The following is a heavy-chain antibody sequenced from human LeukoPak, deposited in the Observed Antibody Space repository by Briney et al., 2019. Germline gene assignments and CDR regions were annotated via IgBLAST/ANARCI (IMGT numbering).Heavy chain of an antibody. D-gene: IGHD2-15*01. CDR2: IYPGDSDT. Sequence: GESLKISCKGSGYIFTSYLIGWVRQMPGKGPEWMGIIYPGDSDTRYSPSFQGQVTISADKSINTAYLQWSSLKASDTAMYYCALAVPKYFDPWGQGTLVTVSS. V-gene: IGHV5-51*01. CDR1: GYIFTSYL. CDR3: ALAVPKYFDP. J-gene: IGHJ5*02.